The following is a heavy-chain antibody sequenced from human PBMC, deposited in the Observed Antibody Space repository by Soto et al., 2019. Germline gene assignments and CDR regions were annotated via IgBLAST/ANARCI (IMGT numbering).Heavy chain of an antibody. CDR3: ARFSDFWSGYYPETPPFDP. CDR2: MNPNSGNT. V-gene: IGHV1-8*01. Sequence: GASVKVSCKASGYTFTSYDINWVRQATGQGLEWMGWMNPNSGNTGYAQKFQGRVTMTRNTSISTAYMELSSLRSEDTAVYYCARFSDFWSGYYPETPPFDPWGQGSLVTVSS. J-gene: IGHJ5*02. CDR1: GYTFTSYD. D-gene: IGHD3-3*01.